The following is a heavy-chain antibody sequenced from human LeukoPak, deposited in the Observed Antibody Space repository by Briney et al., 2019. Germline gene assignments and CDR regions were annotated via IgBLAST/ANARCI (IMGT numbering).Heavy chain of an antibody. D-gene: IGHD2-15*01. CDR3: AKGLALGYCSGGSCYYYYGMDV. V-gene: IGHV3-53*04. CDR1: GFTVSSNY. J-gene: IGHJ6*02. Sequence: GGSLRLSCAASGFTVSSNYMSWVRQAPGKGLEWVSVIYSGGSTYYADSVKGRFTISRHNSKNTLYLQMNSLRAEDTAVYYCAKGLALGYCSGGSCYYYYGMDVWGQGTTVTVSS. CDR2: IYSGGST.